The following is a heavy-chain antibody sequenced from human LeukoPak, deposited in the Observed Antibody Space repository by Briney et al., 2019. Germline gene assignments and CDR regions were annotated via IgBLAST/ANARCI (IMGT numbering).Heavy chain of an antibody. CDR1: GFTFSSSW. CDR2: IKQDGSEK. Sequence: PGGSLRLSCVASGFTFSSSWMSWVRQAPGKGLEWVANIKQDGSEKYCVDSVKGRFTISRDNAKNSLYLQMNSLRAEDTAMYYCAREAGIPPSTQQWPTSVDYWGQGTLVTVSS. D-gene: IGHD5-18*01. CDR3: AREAGIPPSTQQWPTSVDY. J-gene: IGHJ4*02. V-gene: IGHV3-7*05.